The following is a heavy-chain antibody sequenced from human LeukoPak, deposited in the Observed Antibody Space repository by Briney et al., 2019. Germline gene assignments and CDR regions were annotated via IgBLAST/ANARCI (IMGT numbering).Heavy chain of an antibody. J-gene: IGHJ4*02. Sequence: SETLSLTCTVSGGSINSYYWSWIRQPPGKGLEWIGYIYYTGSTYYNPSLKSRVTISVDTSKNQFSLKLSSVTDADTAVYYCARAVVATVYFDSWGQGTLVTVSS. CDR2: IYYTGST. D-gene: IGHD5-12*01. V-gene: IGHV4-59*06. CDR3: ARAVVATVYFDS. CDR1: GGSINSYY.